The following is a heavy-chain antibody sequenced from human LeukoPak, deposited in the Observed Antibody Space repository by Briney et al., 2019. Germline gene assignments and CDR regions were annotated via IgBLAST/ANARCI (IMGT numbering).Heavy chain of an antibody. CDR2: IHHSGST. D-gene: IGHD2-21*01. J-gene: IGHJ2*01. V-gene: IGHV4-59*02. CDR3: ARDWDCGGDCYGYFDL. Sequence: SETLSLTCTVSGGSVSSYYWSWIRQPPGKGLEWIGYIHHSGSTYYNPSLKSRVTISVDRSKNQFSLKLSSVTAADTAVYYCARDWDCGGDCYGYFDLWGRGTLVTVSS. CDR1: GGSVSSYY.